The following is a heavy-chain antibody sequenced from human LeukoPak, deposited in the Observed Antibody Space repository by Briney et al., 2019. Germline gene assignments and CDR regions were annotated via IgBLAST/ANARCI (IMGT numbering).Heavy chain of an antibody. J-gene: IGHJ3*02. D-gene: IGHD3-22*01. CDR2: IYYSGST. V-gene: IGHV4-59*08. CDR1: GGSISSYY. Sequence: PSETLSLTCTVSGGSISSYYWNWIRQPPGKGLEWIGYIYYSGSTNYNPSLKSRVTISVDTSKNQFSLKLSSVTAADTAVYYCARLPLDDSSGYDAFDIWGQGTMVTVSS. CDR3: ARLPLDDSSGYDAFDI.